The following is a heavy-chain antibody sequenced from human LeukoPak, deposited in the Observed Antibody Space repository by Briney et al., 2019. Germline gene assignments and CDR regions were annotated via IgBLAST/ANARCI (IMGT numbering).Heavy chain of an antibody. V-gene: IGHV4-59*01. Sequence: SETLSLTCTVSGGSISSYYWSWIRQPPGKGLEWIGYIYYSGSTNYNPSLKSRVTISVDTSKNQFSLKLSSVTAADTAVYYCARHHSSGWYAGGGYFQHWGQGTLVTVSS. CDR1: GGSISSYY. CDR3: ARHHSSGWYAGGGYFQH. J-gene: IGHJ1*01. CDR2: IYYSGST. D-gene: IGHD6-19*01.